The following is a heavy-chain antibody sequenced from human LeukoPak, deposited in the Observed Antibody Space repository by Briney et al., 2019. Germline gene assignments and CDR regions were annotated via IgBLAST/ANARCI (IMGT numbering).Heavy chain of an antibody. CDR2: ISGSGGST. D-gene: IGHD1-1*01. CDR1: GFTFSNYA. CDR3: AKGVQLGGYYFDY. J-gene: IGHJ4*02. V-gene: IGHV3-23*01. Sequence: PGGSLRLSCAASGFTFSNYAMNWVRQAPGKGLEWVSGISGSGGSTYYADSVKGRFTISRDNPKNMLYLQMDSLRAEDTAIYYCAKGVQLGGYYFDYWGQGTLVTVSS.